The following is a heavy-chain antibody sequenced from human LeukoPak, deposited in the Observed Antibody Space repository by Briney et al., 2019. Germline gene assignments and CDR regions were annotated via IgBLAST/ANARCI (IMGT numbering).Heavy chain of an antibody. V-gene: IGHV4-59*08. CDR3: ARDLLRGLTGSWFEAFDI. D-gene: IGHD4-17*01. J-gene: IGHJ3*02. Sequence: SETLSLTCAVYGGSFSGYYWSWIRQPPGKGLEWIGYIYYSGSTYYNPSLKSRVTISVDTSKNQFSLKLNSVTAADTATYYCARDLLRGLTGSWFEAFDIWGQGTMVTVSS. CDR2: IYYSGST. CDR1: GGSFSGYY.